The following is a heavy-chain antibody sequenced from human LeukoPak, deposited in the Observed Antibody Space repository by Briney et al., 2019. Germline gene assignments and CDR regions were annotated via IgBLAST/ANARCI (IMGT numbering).Heavy chain of an antibody. V-gene: IGHV3-11*04. CDR3: GRGHWGLDY. D-gene: IGHD7-27*01. J-gene: IGHJ4*02. CDR1: GFTFSDSY. Sequence: KSGGSLRLSCAASGFTFSDSYMTWIRQAPGKGLEWASYISNSGSSIYYADSVKGRFTTSRDNAKSSLYLQMNSLRAEDTAVYYCGRGHWGLDYWGQGALVTVSS. CDR2: ISNSGSSI.